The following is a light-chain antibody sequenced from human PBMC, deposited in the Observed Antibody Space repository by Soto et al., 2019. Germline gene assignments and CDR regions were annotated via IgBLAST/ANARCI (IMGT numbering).Light chain of an antibody. CDR1: QSVTSD. V-gene: IGKV3-15*01. Sequence: EIVMTQSPATLSVSPGESATLSCRASQSVTSDLAWYQQKPGQAPRLFIYRASTRATGIPARFSGSGSGTDFTLTISRLEPEDSAVYYCQQYGRSPLTFGQGTRLEIK. CDR3: QQYGRSPLT. CDR2: RAS. J-gene: IGKJ5*01.